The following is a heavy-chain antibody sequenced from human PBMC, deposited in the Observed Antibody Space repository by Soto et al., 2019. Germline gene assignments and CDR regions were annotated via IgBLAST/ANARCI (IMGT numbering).Heavy chain of an antibody. CDR2: IYYSGST. V-gene: IGHV4-59*01. J-gene: IGHJ5*02. Sequence: SETLSLTCTVSGGSISSYYWSWIRQPPGKGLEWIGYIYYSGSTNYNPSLKSRVTISVDTSKNQFSLKLSSVTAADTAVYYCARGSSTLRLYNLFDPWGQGTLVTVSS. CDR3: ARGSSTLRLYNLFDP. D-gene: IGHD6-13*01. CDR1: GGSISSYY.